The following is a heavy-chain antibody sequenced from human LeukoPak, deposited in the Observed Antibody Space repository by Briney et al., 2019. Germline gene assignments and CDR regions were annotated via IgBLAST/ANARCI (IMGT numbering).Heavy chain of an antibody. CDR3: ARDPEDSSGWPYFDY. V-gene: IGHV3-30-3*01. CDR1: GFTFSSYA. CDR2: ISYDGSNK. Sequence: PGGSLRLSCAASGFTFSSYAMHWVRQAPGKGLEWVAVISYDGSNKYYADSVKGRFTISRDNSKNTLYLQMNSLRAEDTAVYYCARDPEDSSGWPYFDYWGQGTLVTVSS. J-gene: IGHJ4*02. D-gene: IGHD6-19*01.